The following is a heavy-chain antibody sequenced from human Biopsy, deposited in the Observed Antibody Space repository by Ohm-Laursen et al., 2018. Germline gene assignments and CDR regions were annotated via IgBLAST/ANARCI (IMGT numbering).Heavy chain of an antibody. J-gene: IGHJ3*01. V-gene: IGHV4-59*12. Sequence: PGTLSLTCTVSGGPIDSYYWSWIRQPPGKALEWIGYIYFTGRTSYNPSLKSRVTMSVNTSKKQFSLRLSSVTAADTAVYYCASVVLGPTNDAFDLWGQGTMVVVSS. D-gene: IGHD3-22*01. CDR2: IYFTGRT. CDR3: ASVVLGPTNDAFDL. CDR1: GGPIDSYY.